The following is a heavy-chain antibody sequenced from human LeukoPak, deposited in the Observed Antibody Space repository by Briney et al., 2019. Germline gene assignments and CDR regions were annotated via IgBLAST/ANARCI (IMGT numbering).Heavy chain of an antibody. V-gene: IGHV3-7*01. CDR2: VNRDGSET. CDR3: ARYFLHSFDY. J-gene: IGHJ4*02. D-gene: IGHD2/OR15-2a*01. Sequence: PGGSLRLSCAASGFALSSHWMTWVRQVPGRGPEWVANVNRDGSETYYLDSVKGRFAISKDNAKNSLYLQMNSLRAEDTAVYYCARYFLHSFDYWGQVTLVTVSS. CDR1: GFALSSHW.